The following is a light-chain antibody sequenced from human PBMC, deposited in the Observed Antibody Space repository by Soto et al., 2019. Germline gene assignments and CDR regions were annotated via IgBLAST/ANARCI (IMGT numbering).Light chain of an antibody. J-gene: IGLJ1*01. CDR1: SGDVGGYNF. V-gene: IGLV2-14*01. CDR3: SSHTSSSTRV. CDR2: EVS. Sequence: QSVLTQPASVSGSPGQSITISCTGTSGDVGGYNFVSWYQQHPGKAPKLMLFEVSNRPSGVSTRFSGSKSGNTASLTISGLQAEDEADYYCSSHTSSSTRVFGTGTKVTVL.